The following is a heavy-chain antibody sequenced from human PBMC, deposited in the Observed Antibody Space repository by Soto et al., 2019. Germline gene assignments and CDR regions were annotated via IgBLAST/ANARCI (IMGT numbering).Heavy chain of an antibody. V-gene: IGHV4-31*03. CDR1: GGSISSGGYY. D-gene: IGHD5-18*01. Sequence: TLSLTCTVSGGSISSGGYYWSWIRQHPGKGLEWIGYIYYSGSTYYNPSLKSRVTMSVDTSKNQFSLKLSSVTAADTAVYYCARDDGDWWEADTAMVTGFLRAFDIWGQGTMVTVSS. CDR2: IYYSGST. J-gene: IGHJ3*02. CDR3: ARDDGDWWEADTAMVTGFLRAFDI.